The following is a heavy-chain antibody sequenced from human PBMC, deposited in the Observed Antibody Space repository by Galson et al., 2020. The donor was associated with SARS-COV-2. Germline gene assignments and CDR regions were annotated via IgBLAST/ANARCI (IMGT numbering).Heavy chain of an antibody. V-gene: IGHV4-34*01. Sequence: SETLSLTCAVYGGSFSGYCWTWIRQPPGKGPEWIGEITHTGSNNYNPSLKSRVTISRDTSKNQLSLKLSSLNAADTAMYYCARAPDYDILTGDYSDAFDVWSRGTLVTVSS. CDR3: ARAPDYDILTGDYSDAFDV. J-gene: IGHJ3*01. CDR1: GGSFSGYC. D-gene: IGHD3-9*01. CDR2: ITHTGSN.